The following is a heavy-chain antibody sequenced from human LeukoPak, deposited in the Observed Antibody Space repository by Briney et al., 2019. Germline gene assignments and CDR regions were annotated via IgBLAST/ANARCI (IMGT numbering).Heavy chain of an antibody. Sequence: GASVKVSCKASGYTFSSFGISWVRQAPGQGLEWMGWMNPNSGNTGYAQKFQGRVTMNRNTSISTAYMELSSLRSEDTAVYYCASYCSSTSCLHGDYYYYGMDVWGQGTTVTVSS. J-gene: IGHJ6*02. CDR2: MNPNSGNT. CDR1: GYTFSSFG. D-gene: IGHD2-2*01. CDR3: ASYCSSTSCLHGDYYYYGMDV. V-gene: IGHV1-8*02.